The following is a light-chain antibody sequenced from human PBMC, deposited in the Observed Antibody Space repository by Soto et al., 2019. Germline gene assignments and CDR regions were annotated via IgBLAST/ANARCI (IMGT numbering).Light chain of an antibody. J-gene: IGKJ5*01. V-gene: IGKV1-39*01. CDR2: VAF. CDR3: QQSFRSTIT. CDR1: QSIALS. Sequence: DIQMIQSPPSLSASVLDSVTLTFRASQSIALSVTWYQQKXGKAPKXXIYVAFTLESGVPSRFSGSGSGTEFTLTIRSLQPEDFETYYCQQSFRSTITFGQGTRLEIK.